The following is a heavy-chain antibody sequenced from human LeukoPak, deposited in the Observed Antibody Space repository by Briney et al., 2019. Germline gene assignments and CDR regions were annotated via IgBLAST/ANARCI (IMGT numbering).Heavy chain of an antibody. J-gene: IGHJ4*02. V-gene: IGHV3-21*01. CDR3: ARVSGAAHDY. Sequence: GGSLRLSCAASGFTFSSYSMNWVRQAPGKGLECVSSISSSSSYIYYADSVKGRFTISRDNAKNSLYLQMNSLRAEDTAVYYCARVSGAAHDYWGQGTLVTVSS. D-gene: IGHD6-6*01. CDR2: ISSSSSYI. CDR1: GFTFSSYS.